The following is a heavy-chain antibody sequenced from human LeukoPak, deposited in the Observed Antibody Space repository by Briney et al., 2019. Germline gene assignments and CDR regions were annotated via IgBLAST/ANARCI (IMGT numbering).Heavy chain of an antibody. CDR1: GFTVSSNY. J-gene: IGHJ4*02. Sequence: GGSLRLSCAASGFTVSSNYMSWVRQAPGKGLEWVSVIYSGGSTYYADSVKGRFTISRDNSKNTLYLQMNSLRAEDTAVYYCARDRDSYGYDYWGQGTLVTASS. CDR2: IYSGGST. CDR3: ARDRDSYGYDY. D-gene: IGHD5-18*01. V-gene: IGHV3-66*01.